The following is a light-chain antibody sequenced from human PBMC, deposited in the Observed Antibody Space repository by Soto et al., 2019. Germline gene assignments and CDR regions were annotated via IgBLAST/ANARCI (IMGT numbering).Light chain of an antibody. CDR1: QRISDS. V-gene: IGKV1-5*03. CDR3: QQYNAYWT. CDR2: EAS. J-gene: IGKJ1*01. Sequence: DIQMTQSPSTLSASVGDRVTITCRASQRISDSLAWYQQKPGKAPKLLIYEASSLKSGVPSRFSGSRSGTEYTLTISSLQPDDFATYYCQQYNAYWTFGQGTKVEI.